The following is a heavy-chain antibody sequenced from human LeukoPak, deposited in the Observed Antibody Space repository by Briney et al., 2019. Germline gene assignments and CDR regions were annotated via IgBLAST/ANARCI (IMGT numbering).Heavy chain of an antibody. D-gene: IGHD2-2*01. V-gene: IGHV3-66*01. CDR3: ARDYCSSTSCYFRWFDP. Sequence: GGSLRLSCAASGXTVSSNYMSWVRQAPGKGLEWVSVIYSGGGTYYADSVKGRFIISRDNSKNTLYLQMNTLRADDTAVYYCARDYCSSTSCYFRWFDPWGQGTLVTVSS. CDR2: IYSGGGT. J-gene: IGHJ5*02. CDR1: GXTVSSNY.